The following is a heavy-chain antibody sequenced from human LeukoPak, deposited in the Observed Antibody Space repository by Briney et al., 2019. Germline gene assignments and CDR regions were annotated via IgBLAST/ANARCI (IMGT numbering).Heavy chain of an antibody. CDR1: GFTFSNYW. CDR3: ARDGAPDAHCSSSSCAIR. CDR2: IKEDGSEK. J-gene: IGHJ4*02. Sequence: GGSLRLSCAAPGFTFSNYWMNWVRQAPGKGLEWVANIKEDGSEKYYVDSVKGRFTTSRDNAKNSLYLQMNSLRAEDTALYYCARDGAPDAHCSSSSCAIRWGQGTLVTVSS. V-gene: IGHV3-7*01. D-gene: IGHD2-2*01.